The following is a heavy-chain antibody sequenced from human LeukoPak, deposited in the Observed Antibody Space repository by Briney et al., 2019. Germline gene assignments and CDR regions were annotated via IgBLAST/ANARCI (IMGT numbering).Heavy chain of an antibody. D-gene: IGHD4-17*01. CDR3: ATTGYGDRYYFDY. J-gene: IGHJ4*02. CDR1: GFTFSNYA. Sequence: GGSLRLSCAASGFTFSNYAMTWVRQAPGKGLEWVSAISTSGGSTNYADSVKGRFTISRDNSKNTLYLQMNSLRAEDTAVYYCATTGYGDRYYFDYWGQGTLVTVSS. V-gene: IGHV3-23*01. CDR2: ISTSGGST.